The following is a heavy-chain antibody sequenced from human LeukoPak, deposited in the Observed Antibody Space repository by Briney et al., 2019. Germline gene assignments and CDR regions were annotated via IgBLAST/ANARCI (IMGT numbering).Heavy chain of an antibody. CDR1: GYSFTSYW. V-gene: IGHV5-51*01. D-gene: IGHD4-23*01. Sequence: GESLKISCKGSGYSFTSYWIGWVRQMPGKGLEWMGIIYPGDSDTRYSPSFQGQVTISADKSISTAYLQWSSLKASDTAMYYCARPMYNDDDDYGGNWDAFDIWGQGTMVTVSS. J-gene: IGHJ3*02. CDR2: IYPGDSDT. CDR3: ARPMYNDDDDYGGNWDAFDI.